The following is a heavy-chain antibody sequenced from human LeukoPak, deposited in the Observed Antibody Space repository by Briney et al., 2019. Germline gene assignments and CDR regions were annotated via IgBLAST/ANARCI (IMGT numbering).Heavy chain of an antibody. Sequence: SETLSLTCAVSGGSISSGGYSWSWIRQPSGKGLEWIGYIYHSGSTYYNPSLKSRVTISVDRSKNQFSLKLSSVTAADTAVYYCARAEKRLWDGFGALGAFDIWGQGTMVTVSS. D-gene: IGHD3-10*01. J-gene: IGHJ3*02. CDR2: IYHSGST. V-gene: IGHV4-30-2*01. CDR1: GGSISSGGYS. CDR3: ARAEKRLWDGFGALGAFDI.